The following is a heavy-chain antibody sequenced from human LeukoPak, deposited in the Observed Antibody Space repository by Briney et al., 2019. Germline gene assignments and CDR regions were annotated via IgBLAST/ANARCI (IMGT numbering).Heavy chain of an antibody. V-gene: IGHV1-69*04. Sequence: SVKMSCKASGGTFVDYAISWVRQAPGQGLEWMGRTIPVLGIAKYAQRFQGRVTITAGRSSSTAYMVLRSRTSEDTAVYYCSSQLLLPFDYWGQGTLVTVSS. CDR1: GGTFVDYA. CDR3: SSQLLLPFDY. CDR2: TIPVLGIA. J-gene: IGHJ4*02. D-gene: IGHD3-22*01.